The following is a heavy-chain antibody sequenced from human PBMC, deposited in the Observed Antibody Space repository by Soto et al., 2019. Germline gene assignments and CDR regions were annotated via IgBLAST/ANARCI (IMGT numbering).Heavy chain of an antibody. CDR3: AKDFDPHSSGWTLDY. D-gene: IGHD6-25*01. CDR1: GFTFSSYA. J-gene: IGHJ4*02. V-gene: IGHV3-23*01. Sequence: EVQLLESGGGLVQPGGSLRLSCAASGFTFSSYAMSWVRQDPGKGLEWVSVMGGSGGGTYYADSVKGRFTISRDNSKNTLYLQMNGLRAEDTAVYCCAKDFDPHSSGWTLDYWGQGTLVTVSS. CDR2: MGGSGGGT.